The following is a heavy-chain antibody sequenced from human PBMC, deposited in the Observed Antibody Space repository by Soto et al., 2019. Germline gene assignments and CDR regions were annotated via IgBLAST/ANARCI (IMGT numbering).Heavy chain of an antibody. D-gene: IGHD4-4*01. CDR3: ARNDYSNYESYYYGMDV. J-gene: IGHJ6*02. V-gene: IGHV3-33*01. CDR1: GFTFSSYG. Sequence: PGGSLRLSCAASGFTFSSYGMHWVRQAPCKGLEWVAVIWYDGSNKYYADSVKGRFTISRDNSKNTLYLQMNSLRAEDTAVYYCARNDYSNYESYYYGMDVWGQGTTVTVSS. CDR2: IWYDGSNK.